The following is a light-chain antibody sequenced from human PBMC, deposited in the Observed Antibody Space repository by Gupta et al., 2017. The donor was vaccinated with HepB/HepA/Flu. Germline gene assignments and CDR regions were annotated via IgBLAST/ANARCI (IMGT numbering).Light chain of an antibody. J-gene: IGKJ2*04. CDR1: QSISSW. Sequence: DIQMTQSPSTLSASVGDRVTITCRASQSISSWLAWYQQKPGKAPKLLIYKASSLESGVPSRFSGSGSGTEFTRTISSLQPDYFATYYCQQYNSPCSFGQGTKLEIK. V-gene: IGKV1-5*03. CDR3: QQYNSPCS. CDR2: KAS.